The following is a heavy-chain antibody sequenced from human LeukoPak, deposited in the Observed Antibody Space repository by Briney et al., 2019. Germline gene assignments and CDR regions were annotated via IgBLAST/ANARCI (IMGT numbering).Heavy chain of an antibody. D-gene: IGHD3-10*01. J-gene: IGHJ4*02. CDR3: AKEGGSGSYQNS. CDR2: ISSSSSAT. V-gene: IGHV3-48*01. Sequence: SGGSLRLSCAASGFTFSSYSMNWARQAPGKGLEWLSYISSSSSATYYADSVKGRFTVSRDNAKNSLYVQMDSLRAEDTAVYYCAKEGGSGSYQNSWGQGTLVTVSS. CDR1: GFTFSSYS.